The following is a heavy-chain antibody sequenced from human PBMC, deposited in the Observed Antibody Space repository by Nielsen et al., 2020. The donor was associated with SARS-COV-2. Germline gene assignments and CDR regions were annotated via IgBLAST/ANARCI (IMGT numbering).Heavy chain of an antibody. Sequence: ASVKVSCKASGYTFTGYYMHWVRQAHGQGLEWMGWINPNRGGTHYAQKFQGRVTMTRDTSISTAYMELSRLRSDDTAVYFCAREVYVSYDGSGYSYGMDVWGQGTTVTVSS. J-gene: IGHJ6*02. CDR2: INPNRGGT. D-gene: IGHD3-22*01. CDR3: AREVYVSYDGSGYSYGMDV. CDR1: GYTFTGYY. V-gene: IGHV1-2*02.